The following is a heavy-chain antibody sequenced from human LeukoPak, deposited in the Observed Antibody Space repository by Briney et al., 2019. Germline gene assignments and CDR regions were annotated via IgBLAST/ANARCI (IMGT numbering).Heavy chain of an antibody. CDR3: AKPHSSSGKYYFDY. J-gene: IGHJ4*02. V-gene: IGHV3-7*03. D-gene: IGHD3-10*01. CDR2: IKEDGSEE. Sequence: GGSLKLSCAASGFTFSSYWMSWVRQAPGKGLECVANIKEDGSEEYYVDSVKGRFSISRDNAKNSLYLQMNSLRAEDTAVYYCAKPHSSSGKYYFDYWGQGTLVTVSS. CDR1: GFTFSSYW.